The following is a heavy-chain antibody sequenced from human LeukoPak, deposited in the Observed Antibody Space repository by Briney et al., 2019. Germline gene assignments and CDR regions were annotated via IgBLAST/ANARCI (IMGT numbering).Heavy chain of an antibody. CDR2: ISSSSSYI. CDR1: GFTFSSYS. J-gene: IGHJ4*02. CDR3: ARDYDFWSGYYRGFDY. D-gene: IGHD3-3*01. V-gene: IGHV3-21*01. Sequence: PGGSLRLSCAASGFTFSSYSMNWVRQAPGKGLEWVSSISSSSSYIYYADSVKGRFTISRDNAKNSLYLQMNSLRAEDTAVYYCARDYDFWSGYYRGFDYWGQRTLVTVSS.